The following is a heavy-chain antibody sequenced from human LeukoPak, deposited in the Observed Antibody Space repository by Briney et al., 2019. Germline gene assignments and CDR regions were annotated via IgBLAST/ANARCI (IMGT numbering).Heavy chain of an antibody. CDR1: GFTFDDYA. D-gene: IGHD2-21*01. Sequence: PGGSLRLSCAASGFTFDDYAMHWVRQAPGKGLEWVSGISWNSGSIGYADSVKGRFTISRDNAKNSLYLQMNSLRAEDTASYYCAKAFYSRLGDAFDIWGQGTMVTVSS. V-gene: IGHV3-9*01. J-gene: IGHJ3*02. CDR3: AKAFYSRLGDAFDI. CDR2: ISWNSGSI.